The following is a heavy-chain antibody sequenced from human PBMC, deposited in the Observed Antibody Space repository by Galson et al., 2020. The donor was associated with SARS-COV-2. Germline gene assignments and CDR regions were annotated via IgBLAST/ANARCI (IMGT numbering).Heavy chain of an antibody. J-gene: IGHJ6*02. CDR3: ARGTVLLWFGDQGYGMDV. V-gene: IGHV1-8*01. D-gene: IGHD3-10*01. Sequence: ASVKVSCKASGYTFTSYDINWVRQATGQGLEWMGWMNPNSGNTGYAQKFQGRVTMTRNTSISTAYMELSSLRSEDTAVYYCARGTVLLWFGDQGYGMDVWGQGTTVTVSS. CDR1: GYTFTSYD. CDR2: MNPNSGNT.